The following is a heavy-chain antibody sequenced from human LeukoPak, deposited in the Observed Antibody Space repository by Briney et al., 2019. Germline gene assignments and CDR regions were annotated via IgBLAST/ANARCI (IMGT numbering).Heavy chain of an antibody. J-gene: IGHJ4*02. CDR3: AKSHYYGSGSYDY. D-gene: IGHD3-10*01. V-gene: IGHV3-23*01. CDR1: GFIFSSYA. Sequence: GGSLRLSCAASGFIFSSYAMSWVRQAPGKGLEWVSTISACGSSTYYADSVKGRFTLSRDNSKNTPYLQMNSLRGEDTAVYYCAKSHYYGSGSYDYWGQGTLVTVSS. CDR2: ISACGSST.